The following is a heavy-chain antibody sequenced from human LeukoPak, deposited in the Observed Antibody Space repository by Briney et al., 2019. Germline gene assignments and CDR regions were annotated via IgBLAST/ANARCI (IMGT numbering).Heavy chain of an antibody. CDR1: GGSISSYY. Sequence: SETLSLTCTVSGGSISSYYWSWIRQPAGKGLEWIGRIYTSGSTNYNPSLKSRVTMSVDTSKNQFSLKLSSVTAADTAVYYCARHPSLYYDFWSGYSNWFDPWGQGTLVTVSS. D-gene: IGHD3-3*01. V-gene: IGHV4-4*07. CDR3: ARHPSLYYDFWSGYSNWFDP. J-gene: IGHJ5*02. CDR2: IYTSGST.